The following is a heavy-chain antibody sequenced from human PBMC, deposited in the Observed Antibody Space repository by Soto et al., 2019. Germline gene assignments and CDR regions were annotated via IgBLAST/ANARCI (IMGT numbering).Heavy chain of an antibody. V-gene: IGHV4-39*01. Sequence: QLEESGPGLVKPSETLSRTCTVSGDSVSSCCFYWAWIRQPPGKGLGWVGSIHYSGSTYYSWPRKSPGPISVATSTNQLSLRLTFVTAADTAVSYCARARSYDGHMVTNYYMDVWGEGTAVSVSS. J-gene: IGHJ6*03. CDR1: GDSVSSCCFY. CDR3: ARARSYDGHMVTNYYMDV. CDR2: IHYSGST. D-gene: IGHD2-8*01.